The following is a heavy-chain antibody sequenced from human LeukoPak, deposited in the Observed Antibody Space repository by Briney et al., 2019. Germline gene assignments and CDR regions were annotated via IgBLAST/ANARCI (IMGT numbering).Heavy chain of an antibody. Sequence: ASVKVSCKASGYTFTGYYMHWVRQAPGQGLEWMGWINPNSGGTNYAQKFRGWVTMTRDTSISTAYMELSRLRSDDTAVYYCARDPRSGYYGADIWGQGTMVTVSS. D-gene: IGHD3-22*01. V-gene: IGHV1-2*04. CDR3: ARDPRSGYYGADI. CDR1: GYTFTGYY. CDR2: INPNSGGT. J-gene: IGHJ3*02.